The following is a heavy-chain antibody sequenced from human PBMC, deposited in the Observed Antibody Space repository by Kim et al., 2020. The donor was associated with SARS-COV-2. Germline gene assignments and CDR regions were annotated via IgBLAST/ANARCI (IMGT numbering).Heavy chain of an antibody. J-gene: IGHJ6*02. Sequence: GGSLRLSCAASGFSFGKYSMNWVRQAPGKGLEWVSYISIGTSPIYYADSVKGRFTISRDDAKNSLYLQMNSLRAEDTAVYYWVRGTAGVGYYYYGMDVWGQGTTVTVSS. CDR2: ISIGTSPI. CDR3: VRGTAGVGYYYYGMDV. D-gene: IGHD6-13*01. CDR1: GFSFGKYS. V-gene: IGHV3-48*04.